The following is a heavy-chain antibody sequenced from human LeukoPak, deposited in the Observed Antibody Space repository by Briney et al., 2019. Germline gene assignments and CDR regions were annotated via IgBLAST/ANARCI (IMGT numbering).Heavy chain of an antibody. CDR2: ISTASETI. V-gene: IGHV3-48*02. J-gene: IGHJ4*02. D-gene: IGHD6-19*01. CDR1: EFTFSSYY. Sequence: PGGSLRLSCAVSEFTFSSYYMNWVRQAPGKGLEWVSYISTASETIYYADSVKGRFTISRDDAKKSLYLQMSSLRDEDTAVYYCVGGGGGGWDIDNWGQGTLVTVSS. CDR3: VGGGGGGWDIDN.